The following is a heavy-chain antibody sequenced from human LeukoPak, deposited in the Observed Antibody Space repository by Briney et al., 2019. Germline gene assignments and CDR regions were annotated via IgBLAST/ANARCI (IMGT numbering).Heavy chain of an antibody. V-gene: IGHV1-18*01. J-gene: IGHJ3*02. CDR2: ISAYNGNT. D-gene: IGHD6-13*01. Sequence: ASVKVSCKASGYTFTSYGISWVRQAPGQGLEWMGWISAYNGNTNYAQKLQGRVTMTTDTSTSTAYMELRSLRSDDAAVYYCASVRPIAEPRELAFDIWGQGTMVTVSS. CDR3: ASVRPIAEPRELAFDI. CDR1: GYTFTSYG.